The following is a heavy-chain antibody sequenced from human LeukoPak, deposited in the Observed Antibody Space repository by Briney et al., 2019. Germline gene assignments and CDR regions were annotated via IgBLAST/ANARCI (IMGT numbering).Heavy chain of an antibody. D-gene: IGHD5-18*01. Sequence: GGSLRLSCAASGFTFSSYAMHWVRQAPGKGLKWVAVISYDGSNKYYADSVKGRFTISRDNSKNTLYLQMNSLRAEDTAVYYCARDKQLWLLGAFDIWGQGTMVTVSS. V-gene: IGHV3-30-3*01. CDR1: GFTFSSYA. J-gene: IGHJ3*02. CDR2: ISYDGSNK. CDR3: ARDKQLWLLGAFDI.